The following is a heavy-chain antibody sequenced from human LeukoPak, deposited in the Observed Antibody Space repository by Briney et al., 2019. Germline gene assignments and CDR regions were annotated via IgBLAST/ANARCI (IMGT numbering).Heavy chain of an antibody. CDR1: GYTFTSYG. V-gene: IGHV1-46*01. CDR2: INPSGGST. J-gene: IGHJ5*02. CDR3: ARDLGRWLQKDNWFDP. Sequence: ASVKVSCKASGYTFTSYGISWVRQAPGQGLEWMGIINPSGGSTSYAQKFQGRVTMTRDTSTSTVYMELSSLRSEDTAVYYCARDLGRWLQKDNWFDPWGQGTLVTVSS. D-gene: IGHD5-24*01.